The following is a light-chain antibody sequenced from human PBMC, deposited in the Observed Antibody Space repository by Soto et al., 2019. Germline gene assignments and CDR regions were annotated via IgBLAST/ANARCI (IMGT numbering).Light chain of an antibody. CDR3: SSYTSGSTLVV. CDR2: DVT. J-gene: IGLJ2*01. Sequence: QSALTQPASVSGSPGQSITISCTGTSSDVGGYNYVSWYQQYPGKAPKLMIYDVTNRPSGVSSRFSGSRSGNTASLTISGLQAEDEAAYYCSSYTSGSTLVVFGGGTKVTVL. CDR1: SSDVGGYNY. V-gene: IGLV2-14*01.